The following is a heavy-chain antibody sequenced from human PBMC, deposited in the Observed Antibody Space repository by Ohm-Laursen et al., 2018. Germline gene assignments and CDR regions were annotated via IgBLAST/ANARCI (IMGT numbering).Heavy chain of an antibody. V-gene: IGHV3-11*01. CDR3: ARLIAEDYFDY. J-gene: IGHJ4*02. Sequence: GSLRLSCAAFGFTFSDYYMSWIRQAPGKGLEWVSYISSSGSTIYYADSVKGRFTISRDNAKNSLYLQMNSLRAEDTAVYYCARLIAEDYFDYWGQGTLVTVSS. D-gene: IGHD2-21*01. CDR1: GFTFSDYY. CDR2: ISSSGSTI.